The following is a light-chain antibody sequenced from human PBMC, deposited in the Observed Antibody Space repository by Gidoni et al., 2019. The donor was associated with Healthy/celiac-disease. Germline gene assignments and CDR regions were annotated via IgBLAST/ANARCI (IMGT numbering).Light chain of an antibody. CDR3: QQYNNWSPYX. CDR1: QSVSSY. Sequence: EIVMTLSPATLSVSPGERATLSCRASQSVSSYLAWYQQKPGQAPRLLIHGASTRATGIPARFSGSGSGTEFTLTISSLQSEDFAVYYCQQYNNWSPYXXXQGTKLEIK. CDR2: GAS. J-gene: IGKJ2*01. V-gene: IGKV3-15*01.